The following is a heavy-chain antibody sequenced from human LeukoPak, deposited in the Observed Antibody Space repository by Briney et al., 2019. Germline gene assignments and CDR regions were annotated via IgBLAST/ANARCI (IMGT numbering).Heavy chain of an antibody. J-gene: IGHJ4*02. Sequence: PGRSLRLSCAASGFTFSSYGMHGVRQAPGKGLEWVAVIWYDGSNKYYADSVKGRFTISRDNSKNTLYLQMNSLRAEDTAVYYCARDRYYYGSGSYLDYWGQGTLVTVSS. CDR3: ARDRYYYGSGSYLDY. CDR2: IWYDGSNK. CDR1: GFTFSSYG. D-gene: IGHD3-10*01. V-gene: IGHV3-33*01.